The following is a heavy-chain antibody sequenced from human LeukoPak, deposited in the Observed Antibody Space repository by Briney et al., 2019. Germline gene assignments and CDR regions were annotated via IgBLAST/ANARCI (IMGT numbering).Heavy chain of an antibody. CDR2: ISHSGST. D-gene: IGHD6-13*01. CDR3: ARHSSIWYPFDK. Sequence: LETLSLTCTVSGGSISNYFWSWIRQPPGEELEWIAYISHSGSTDYNPSLKSRATISVDTSKNQFSLRLNSVTAADTAVYFCARHSSIWYPFDKWGQGTLVTVSS. CDR1: GGSISNYF. V-gene: IGHV4-59*01. J-gene: IGHJ4*02.